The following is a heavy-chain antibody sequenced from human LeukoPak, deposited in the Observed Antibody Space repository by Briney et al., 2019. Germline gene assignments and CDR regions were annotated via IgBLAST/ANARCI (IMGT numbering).Heavy chain of an antibody. CDR1: GGSFSGYY. J-gene: IGHJ4*02. V-gene: IGHV4-34*01. CDR2: INHSGST. D-gene: IGHD3-3*01. CDR3: ARGLTQKFTIFGVVTQNYFDY. Sequence: SETPSLTCAVYGGSFSGYYWSWIRQPPVKGLEWIGEINHSGSTNYNPSLKSRVTISVDTSKNQFSLKLSSVTAADTAVYYCARGLTQKFTIFGVVTQNYFDYWGQGTLVTVSS.